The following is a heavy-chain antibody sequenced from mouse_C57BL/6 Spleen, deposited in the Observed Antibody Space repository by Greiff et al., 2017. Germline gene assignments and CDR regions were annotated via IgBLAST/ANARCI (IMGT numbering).Heavy chain of an antibody. J-gene: IGHJ3*01. V-gene: IGHV1-76*01. CDR1: GYTFTAYY. D-gene: IGHD2-5*01. CDR3: ARASNGETWFAY. CDR2: IYPGSGNT. Sequence: QVQLQQSGAELVRPGASVKLSCKASGYTFTAYYINWVKQRPGQGLEWIARIYPGSGNTYYNEKFKGKATLTAEKSSSTAYMQLSSLTSEDSAVYFCARASNGETWFAYWGQGTLVTVSA.